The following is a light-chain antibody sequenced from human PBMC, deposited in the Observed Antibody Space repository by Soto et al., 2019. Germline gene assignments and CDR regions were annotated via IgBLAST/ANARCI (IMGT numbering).Light chain of an antibody. CDR1: SSNIGGNS. V-gene: IGLV1-51*01. Sequence: QSVMTQPPSVSAAPGQKVTISCSGSSSNIGGNSVSWYQQLPGTAPKLLIYDDNKRPSGIPDRFSGSKSGTSATLGITGFQTGDEADYDCGSWDSRLSAYVFGPGTKLNVL. CDR2: DDN. CDR3: GSWDSRLSAYV. J-gene: IGLJ1*01.